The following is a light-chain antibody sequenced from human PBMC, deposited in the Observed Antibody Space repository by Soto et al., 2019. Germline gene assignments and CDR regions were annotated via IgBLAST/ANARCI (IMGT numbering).Light chain of an antibody. CDR3: QQTKSYPST. V-gene: IGKV1-13*02. Sequence: AIQLTQSPSSLSASVGDRVTISCRASQGISSSLAWYQQKAGKAPKLLIYGASILQSGVPSGFSGSGFGTYFTLTISSLRAEDFVIYFCQQTKSYPSTFGGGTRVEI. CDR2: GAS. J-gene: IGKJ4*01. CDR1: QGISSS.